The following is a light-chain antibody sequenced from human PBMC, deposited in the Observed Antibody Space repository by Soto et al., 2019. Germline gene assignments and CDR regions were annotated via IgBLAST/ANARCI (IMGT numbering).Light chain of an antibody. CDR1: QSVSTSF. Sequence: EIVLTQSPGTLSLSPGERATLSCRASQSVSTSFLAWYQHKPAQAPRLLIYAASSRATGIPDRFSGGGSGTEFTLTISSLQSEDFALYYCQHTLKWPPTFGQGTKV. V-gene: IGKV3D-20*02. J-gene: IGKJ1*01. CDR2: AAS. CDR3: QHTLKWPPT.